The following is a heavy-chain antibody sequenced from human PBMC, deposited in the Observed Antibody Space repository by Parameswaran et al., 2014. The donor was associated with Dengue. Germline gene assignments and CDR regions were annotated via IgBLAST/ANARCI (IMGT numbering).Heavy chain of an antibody. V-gene: IGHV4-59*01. J-gene: IGHJ5*02. D-gene: IGHD3-3*01. CDR3: ARGYYDFWSGNWFDP. Sequence: WIRQPPGKGLEWIGYIYYSGSTNYNPSLKSRVTISVDTSKNQFSLKLSSVTAADTAVYYCARGYYDFWSGNWFDPWGQGTLVTVSS. CDR2: IYYSGST.